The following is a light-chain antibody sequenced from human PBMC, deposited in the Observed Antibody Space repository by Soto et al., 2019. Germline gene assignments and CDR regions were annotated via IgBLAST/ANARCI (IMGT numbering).Light chain of an antibody. CDR2: GAS. CDR3: QQYNNWPLT. CDR1: QSVSSN. V-gene: IGKV3-15*01. J-gene: IGKJ4*01. Sequence: ESVMTQSPAPLSVSPGERATLSCRASQSVSSNLAWYQQKPGQAPRLLIHGASTRATGIPARFSGSGSGTEFTLTISSLQSEDFAVYYCQQYNNWPLTFGGGTKVEIK.